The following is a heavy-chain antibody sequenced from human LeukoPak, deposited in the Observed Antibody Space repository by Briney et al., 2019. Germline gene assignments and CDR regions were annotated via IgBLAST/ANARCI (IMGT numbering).Heavy chain of an antibody. J-gene: IGHJ4*02. Sequence: RGSLRLSCAASGFAFNTYWMSWVREAPGKGLEWVANIKEDESEKYYVDSVKGRFTISRDNAKNSLYLQMNSLRAEDTAVYYCATKPKLWFGELYGDYWGQGTLVTVSS. CDR2: IKEDESEK. V-gene: IGHV3-7*01. CDR3: ATKPKLWFGELYGDY. D-gene: IGHD3-10*01. CDR1: GFAFNTYW.